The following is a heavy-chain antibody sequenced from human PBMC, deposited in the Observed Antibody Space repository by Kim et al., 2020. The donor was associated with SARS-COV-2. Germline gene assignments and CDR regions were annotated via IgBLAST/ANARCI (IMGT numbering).Heavy chain of an antibody. CDR1: GFTVSSNY. D-gene: IGHD3-9*01. CDR2: IYSGGST. Sequence: GGSLRLSCAASGFTVSSNYMSWVRQAPGKGLEWVSVIYSGGSTYYADSVKGRFTISRDNSKNTLYLQMNSLRAEDTAVYYCARDPDYDILTGYSGSGWGQGKMDTVSS. CDR3: ARDPDYDILTGYSGSG. V-gene: IGHV3-53*01. J-gene: IGHJ3*01.